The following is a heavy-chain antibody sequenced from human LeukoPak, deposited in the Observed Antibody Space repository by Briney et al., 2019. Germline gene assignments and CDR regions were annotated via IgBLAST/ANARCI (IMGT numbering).Heavy chain of an antibody. J-gene: IGHJ4*02. D-gene: IGHD1-26*01. CDR3: ARHVGSENYPRYFDY. CDR2: IYYSGST. CDR1: GGSIDSTNY. V-gene: IGHV4-39*01. Sequence: SETLSLTCGVSGGSIDSTNYWSWVRQAPGKGLEWIGSIYYSGSTYYNPSLKSRLTISVDTSKNQFSLKLTSVTAADTAVYYCARHVGSENYPRYFDYWGQGTLVTVSS.